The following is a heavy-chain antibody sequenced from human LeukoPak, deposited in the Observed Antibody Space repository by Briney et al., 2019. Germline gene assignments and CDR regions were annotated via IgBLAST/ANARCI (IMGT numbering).Heavy chain of an antibody. J-gene: IGHJ4*02. D-gene: IGHD2-21*01. Sequence: PSETLSLTCTVSGGSVSSGGFYWTWIRQPPGKGLEWIGAIYHSGSTNYNPSLKSRVTISVDKSKNQFSLKLSSVTAADTAVYYCARVFDSLGERNFVYWGQGTLVTVSS. CDR2: IYHSGST. V-gene: IGHV4-61*08. CDR3: ARVFDSLGERNFVY. CDR1: GGSVSSGGFY.